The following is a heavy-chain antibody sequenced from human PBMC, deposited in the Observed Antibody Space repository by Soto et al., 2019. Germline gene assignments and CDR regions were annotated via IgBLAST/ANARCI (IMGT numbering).Heavy chain of an antibody. CDR2: MNPNSGNT. Sequence: ASVKVSCKASGYTFTSYDINWVRQATGQGLEWMGWMNPNSGNTGYAQKFQGRVTMTRNTSISTAYMELSSLRSEDTAVYYCAMGLRFSNLFDPWGQGTLVTVSS. CDR3: AMGLRFSNLFDP. D-gene: IGHD5-12*01. J-gene: IGHJ5*02. CDR1: GYTFTSYD. V-gene: IGHV1-8*01.